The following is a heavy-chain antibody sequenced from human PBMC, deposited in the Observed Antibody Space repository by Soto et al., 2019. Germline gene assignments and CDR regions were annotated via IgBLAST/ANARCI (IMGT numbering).Heavy chain of an antibody. J-gene: IGHJ4*02. CDR1: GGSISSSSYY. V-gene: IGHV4-39*01. CDR2: IYYSGST. Sequence: PSETLSLTCTVSGGSISSSSYYWGWIRQPPGKGLEWIGSIYYSGSTYYNPSLKSRVTISVDTSKNQFSLKLGSVTAADTAVYYCARRYGDCFDFWGQGTLVTVSS. D-gene: IGHD5-18*01. CDR3: ARRYGDCFDF.